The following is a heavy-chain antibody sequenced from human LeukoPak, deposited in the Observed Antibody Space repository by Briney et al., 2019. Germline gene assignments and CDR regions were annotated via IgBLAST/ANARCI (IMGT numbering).Heavy chain of an antibody. CDR2: ISYDGSNK. J-gene: IGHJ4*02. D-gene: IGHD3-22*01. CDR3: AKISYDSSGYPGDY. V-gene: IGHV3-30*18. Sequence: GGSLRLSCAASGFTFSSYGMHWVRQAPGKGLEWVAVISYDGSNKYYADSVKGRFTISRGNSKNTLYPQMNSLRAEDTAVYYCAKISYDSSGYPGDYWGQGTLVTVSS. CDR1: GFTFSSYG.